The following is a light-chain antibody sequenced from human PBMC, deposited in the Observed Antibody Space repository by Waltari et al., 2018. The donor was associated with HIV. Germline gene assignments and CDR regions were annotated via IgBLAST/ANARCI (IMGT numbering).Light chain of an antibody. V-gene: IGLV2-11*01. J-gene: IGLJ2*01. CDR2: DVN. CDR1: KSDIGTYNY. CDR3: CSYAGRKTYVV. Sequence: QSALTQPRSMSGSPGQSLTISCTGNKSDIGTYNYVSWYQEHPGKAPKLLIYDVNKRPSGVPSRFSGSKSGNTASLTISGLQADDEADYYCCSYAGRKTYVVFGGGTKLTVL.